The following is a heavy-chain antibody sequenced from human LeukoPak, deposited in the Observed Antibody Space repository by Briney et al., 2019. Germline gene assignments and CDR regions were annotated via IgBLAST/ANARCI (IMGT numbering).Heavy chain of an antibody. J-gene: IGHJ1*01. CDR2: ISGSGGST. CDR3: AKPANCSGGSCYPEYFQH. D-gene: IGHD2-15*01. CDR1: GFTFSSYA. Sequence: GGSLRLSCAASGFTFSSYAMSWVRHAPGKGLEWVSAISGSGGSTYYADSVKGRFTISRDNSKNTLYLQMNSLRAEDTAVYYCAKPANCSGGSCYPEYFQHWGQGTLVTVSS. V-gene: IGHV3-23*01.